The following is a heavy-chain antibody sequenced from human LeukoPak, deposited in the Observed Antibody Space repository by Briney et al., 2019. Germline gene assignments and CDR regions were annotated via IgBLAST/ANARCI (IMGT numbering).Heavy chain of an antibody. J-gene: IGHJ4*02. V-gene: IGHV1-69*13. CDR3: ARGFREGYCSSTSCYNFDY. CDR1: GGTFSSYA. D-gene: IGHD2-2*02. Sequence: SVKVSCKASGGTFSSYAISWVRQAPGQGLEWMGGIIPIFGTANYAQKFQGRVTITADESTSTAYMELSSLRSEDTAVYYCARGFREGYCSSTSCYNFDYWGQGTLVTVSS. CDR2: IIPIFGTA.